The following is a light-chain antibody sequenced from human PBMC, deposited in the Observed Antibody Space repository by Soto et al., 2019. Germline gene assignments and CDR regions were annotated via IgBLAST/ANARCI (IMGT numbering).Light chain of an antibody. CDR3: QQRSNWL. J-gene: IGKJ4*01. CDR1: QGVSSY. Sequence: EIVLTQSPATLSLSPGERATLSCRASQGVSSYLAWYQQKPGQAPRLLIYDASSRATGIPARFSGSGSGTDFTLTISRLEPEDFAFYYCQQRSNWLFGGGTKVEIK. V-gene: IGKV3-11*01. CDR2: DAS.